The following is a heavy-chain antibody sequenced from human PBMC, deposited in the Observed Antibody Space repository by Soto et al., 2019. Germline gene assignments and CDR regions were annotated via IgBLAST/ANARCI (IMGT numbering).Heavy chain of an antibody. CDR2: ISSSGGST. D-gene: IGHD5-12*01. J-gene: IGHJ4*02. Sequence: EVQLVESGGGLVQRGGSLRLSCAASGFIFSNYAMHWVRQAPGKGLEYVSFISSSGGSTYYEDSVKGRFTISRDNSKNTLFLQMGSMRAEDMDVYYWARGESSGYDRGSDVDNWGQGTLVTVSS. V-gene: IGHV3-64*07. CDR1: GFIFSNYA. CDR3: ARGESSGYDRGSDVDN.